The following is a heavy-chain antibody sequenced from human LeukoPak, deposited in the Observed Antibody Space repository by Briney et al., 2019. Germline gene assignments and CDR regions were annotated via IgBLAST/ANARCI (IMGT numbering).Heavy chain of an antibody. D-gene: IGHD3-22*01. CDR3: ASTQGSDYYDSSGQVPAFDY. CDR2: IIPMSGIV. CDR1: GYTFTSYG. V-gene: IGHV1-69*04. Sequence: GASVKVSCKASGYTFTSYGISWVRQAPAQGLEWMGRIIPMSGIVNYAPKFHGRVTIIADKSTSTAYMELSSLRSEDTAVYYCASTQGSDYYDSSGQVPAFDYWGQGTLVTVSS. J-gene: IGHJ4*02.